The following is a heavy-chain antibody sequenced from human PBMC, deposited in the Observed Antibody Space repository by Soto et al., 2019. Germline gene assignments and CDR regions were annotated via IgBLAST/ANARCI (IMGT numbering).Heavy chain of an antibody. J-gene: IGHJ4*02. V-gene: IGHV1-18*04. CDR2: ISAYNGNT. CDR3: ARALSSSWPYYFDY. D-gene: IGHD6-13*01. Sequence: ASVKVSCKASGYTFTRYCISWVRQAPGQGLEWMGWISAYNGNTNYAQKLQGRVTMTTDTSTSTAYMELRSLRSDDTAVYYCARALSSSWPYYFDYWGQGTLVTVSS. CDR1: GYTFTRYC.